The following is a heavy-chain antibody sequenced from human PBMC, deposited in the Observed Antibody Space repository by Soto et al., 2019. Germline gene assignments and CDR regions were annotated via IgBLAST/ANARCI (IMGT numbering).Heavy chain of an antibody. Sequence: SETLSLTCTVSGGSISSYYWSWIRQPPGKGLEWIGYIYYSGSTNYNPSLKSRVTISVDTSKNQFSLKLSSVTAADTAVYYCARHLMTGPYNYYCNGMDVWGPGTTVTVSS. D-gene: IGHD3-9*01. CDR2: IYYSGST. J-gene: IGHJ6*02. CDR3: ARHLMTGPYNYYCNGMDV. V-gene: IGHV4-59*08. CDR1: GGSISSYY.